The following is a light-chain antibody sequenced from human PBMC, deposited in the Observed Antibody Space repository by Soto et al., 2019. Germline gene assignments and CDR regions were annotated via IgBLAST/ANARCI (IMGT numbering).Light chain of an antibody. CDR2: VVS. V-gene: IGLV2-14*01. CDR1: SIDVGGYNY. CDR3: SSYTSSSTLV. Sequence: QYALTQPASVSGSPGQSITISCTGTSIDVGGYNYVSWYQQHPGKAPILMIYVVSNRPSGVSNRFSGSKSGNTASLTISGLQAEDEADYYGSSYTSSSTLVFGAGTKLTVL. J-gene: IGLJ1*01.